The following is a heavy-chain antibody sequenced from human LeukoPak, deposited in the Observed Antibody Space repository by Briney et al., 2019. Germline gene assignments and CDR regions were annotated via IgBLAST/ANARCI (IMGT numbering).Heavy chain of an antibody. V-gene: IGHV3-21*01. CDR3: ARGSAAAGRVFDY. CDR2: IGFLSTYV. J-gene: IGHJ4*02. Sequence: GGSLRLSCAASGFTFSSYGMNWVRQAPGKALEWVSSIGFLSTYVYYGDSVKGRFTISRDNAENSLYLQMDSLRAEDTAVHYCARGSAAAGRVFDYWGQGTLVTVSS. CDR1: GFTFSSYG. D-gene: IGHD6-13*01.